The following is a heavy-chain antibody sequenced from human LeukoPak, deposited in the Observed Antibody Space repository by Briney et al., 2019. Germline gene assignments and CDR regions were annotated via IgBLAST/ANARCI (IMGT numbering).Heavy chain of an antibody. V-gene: IGHV4-34*01. D-gene: IGHD2-2*01. CDR3: ARGQVPAARGHNWFDP. J-gene: IGHJ5*02. Sequence: SETLSLTCAVYGWSFNDFYWNWIRQPPRKGPELIGEINTRGDTNYNPSLKSRVTISVDTSKNQFSLSLSSMSASDTAVYYCARGQVPAARGHNWFDPWGQGTLVTVSS. CDR1: GWSFNDFY. CDR2: INTRGDT.